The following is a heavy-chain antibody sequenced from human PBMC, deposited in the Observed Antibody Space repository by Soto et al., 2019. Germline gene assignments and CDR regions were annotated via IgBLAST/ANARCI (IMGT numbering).Heavy chain of an antibody. D-gene: IGHD2-8*02. J-gene: IGHJ6*02. CDR1: GYTFTSYA. CDR3: AKDLGQSTARYLHFYALDV. Sequence: GASVKVSCKASGYTFTSYAMHWVRQAPGQRLEWMGWINAGNGNTKYSQKFQGRVTITRDTSASTAYMELSSLRSEDTAVYYCAKDLGQSTARYLHFYALDVWGQGTTVTVSS. V-gene: IGHV1-3*01. CDR2: INAGNGNT.